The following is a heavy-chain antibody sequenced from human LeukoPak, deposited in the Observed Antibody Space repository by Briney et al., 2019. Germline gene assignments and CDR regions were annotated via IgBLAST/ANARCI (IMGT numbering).Heavy chain of an antibody. CDR3: ARDWWNWKDGK. CDR1: GFTFSSYS. J-gene: IGHJ4*02. V-gene: IGHV3-48*04. D-gene: IGHD1-1*01. CDR2: ISGNSGAI. Sequence: GGSLRLSCTASGFTFSSYSMNWVRQAPGRGLEWVSFISGNSGAIVYADSVKGRFTISRDNAKNSLYLQMNSLRAEDTAVYYCARDWWNWKDGKWGQGTLVTVSS.